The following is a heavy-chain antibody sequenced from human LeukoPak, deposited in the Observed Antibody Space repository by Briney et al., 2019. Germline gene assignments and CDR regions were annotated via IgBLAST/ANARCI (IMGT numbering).Heavy chain of an antibody. CDR1: GGSISSGSYY. V-gene: IGHV4-61*02. D-gene: IGHD5-12*01. Sequence: SQTLSLTCTVSGGSISSGSYYWSWIRQPAGKGLEWIGRSYTRGSTNYNPSLKSRVTISVDTSENQFSLKLSSVTAADTAVYYCARTGLRFDYWGQGTLVTVSS. CDR2: SYTRGST. CDR3: ARTGLRFDY. J-gene: IGHJ4*02.